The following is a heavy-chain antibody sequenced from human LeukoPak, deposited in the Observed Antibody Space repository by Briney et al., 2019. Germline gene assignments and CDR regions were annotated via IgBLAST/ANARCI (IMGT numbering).Heavy chain of an antibody. V-gene: IGHV5-51*01. CDR3: ARLRKYCSSTSCWKNNWFDP. CDR2: IYPGDSDT. D-gene: IGHD2-2*01. J-gene: IGHJ5*02. Sequence: GESLKISCKGSGYSFTSYWIGWVRQMPGKGLEWMGIIYPGDSDTRYSPSFQGQVTISADKSISTAYLQWNSLKASDTAMYYCARLRKYCSSTSCWKNNWFDPWGQGTLVTVSS. CDR1: GYSFTSYW.